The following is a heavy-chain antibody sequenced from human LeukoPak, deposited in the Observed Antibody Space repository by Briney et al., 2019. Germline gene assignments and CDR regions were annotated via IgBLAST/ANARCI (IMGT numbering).Heavy chain of an antibody. CDR3: ARQYGQLVDILAFDI. J-gene: IGHJ3*02. Sequence: PSQTLSLTCTVSGGSISSSSYYWGWIRQPPGKGLEWIGSIYYSGSTYYNPSLKSRVTISVDTSKNQFSLKLSSVTAADTAVYYCARQYGQLVDILAFDIWGQGTMVPVSS. CDR1: GGSISSSSYY. CDR2: IYYSGST. D-gene: IGHD6-13*01. V-gene: IGHV4-39*01.